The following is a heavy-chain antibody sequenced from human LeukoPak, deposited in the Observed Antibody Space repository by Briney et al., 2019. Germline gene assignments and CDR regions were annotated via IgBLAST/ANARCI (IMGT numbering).Heavy chain of an antibody. CDR2: ITNSGNSK. Sequence: GGSLRLSCAASEFTFSSYSMNWVRQAPGKGLEWVSYITNSGNSKSYADSVKGRFTISRDNSKNTLYLQMNSLRAEDTAVYYCARSGGYGSGTSSWGQGTLVTVSS. V-gene: IGHV3-48*01. CDR1: EFTFSSYS. CDR3: ARSGGYGSGTSS. D-gene: IGHD3-10*01. J-gene: IGHJ4*02.